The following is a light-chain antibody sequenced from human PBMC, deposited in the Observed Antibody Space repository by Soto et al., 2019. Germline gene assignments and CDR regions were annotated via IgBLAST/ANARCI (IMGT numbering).Light chain of an antibody. J-gene: IGKJ4*01. Sequence: EIVMTQSPATLSVSPGERATLTCRASQSVSSNLAWYQQKPGQAPRLLIYGASTRATGIPARFSGSGSGTEFTLTISSLQSVDFAVYYCQQYNNWPGTFGGGTKVEIK. CDR1: QSVSSN. CDR2: GAS. CDR3: QQYNNWPGT. V-gene: IGKV3-15*01.